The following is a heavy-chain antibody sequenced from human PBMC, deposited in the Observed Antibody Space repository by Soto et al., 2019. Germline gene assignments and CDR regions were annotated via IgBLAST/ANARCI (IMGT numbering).Heavy chain of an antibody. D-gene: IGHD2-15*01. CDR1: GGSITSPNR. CDR2: IYHSGNT. J-gene: IGHJ4*02. V-gene: IGHV4-4*02. Sequence: PSETLSLTCAVSGGSITSPNRWSWLRRSPGKGLEWMGEIYHSGNTNYTPSLGTPVTISIDKSKNHFSLQLTSVTAADTAMYYCARVMGVASGGPLDFWGQGTLVTVSS. CDR3: ARVMGVASGGPLDF.